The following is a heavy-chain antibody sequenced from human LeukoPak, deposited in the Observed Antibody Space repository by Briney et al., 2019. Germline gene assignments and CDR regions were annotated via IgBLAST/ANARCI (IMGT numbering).Heavy chain of an antibody. CDR3: AKPGCSFTNCYINY. CDR1: GFTFGDYA. V-gene: IGHV3-9*01. D-gene: IGHD2-2*02. CDR2: ISWNSGNI. Sequence: RSLRLSCTASGFTFGDYAMHWVRQAPGRGLEWVSSISWNSGNIVYADSVKGRFTISRDNAKNSLHLQMNSLRPEDTALYYCAKPGCSFTNCYINYWGQGTLVAVSS. J-gene: IGHJ4*02.